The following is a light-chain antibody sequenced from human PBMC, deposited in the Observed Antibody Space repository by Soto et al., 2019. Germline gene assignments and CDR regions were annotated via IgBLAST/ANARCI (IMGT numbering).Light chain of an antibody. V-gene: IGLV2-14*01. J-gene: IGLJ1*01. CDR3: ISYKTDDTFV. Sequence: QSALTQPASVSGSAGQSITISCSGTMRDVGAYNLVSWYQQHPGTAPKLIIYEVRNRPSGISSRFSGSRSGNTASLTISGLQADDEAEYFCISYKTDDTFVFGSGTKVTVL. CDR2: EVR. CDR1: MRDVGAYNL.